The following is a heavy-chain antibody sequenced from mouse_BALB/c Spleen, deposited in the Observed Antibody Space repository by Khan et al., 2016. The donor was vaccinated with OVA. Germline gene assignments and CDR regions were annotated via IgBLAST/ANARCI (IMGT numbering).Heavy chain of an antibody. CDR2: INTYTGEP. CDR1: GYTFTNNG. CDR3: ARGASDWYVDG. Sequence: QIQLVQSGPELKKPGETVKISCKASGYTFTNNGMNWVKQAPGKGLKWMGWINTYTGEPTYTGDFKGRFAFSLETSASTAYLQINNLKNEDIARYCGARGASDWYVDGWDAATTVIVSA. J-gene: IGHJ1*01. V-gene: IGHV9-1*02.